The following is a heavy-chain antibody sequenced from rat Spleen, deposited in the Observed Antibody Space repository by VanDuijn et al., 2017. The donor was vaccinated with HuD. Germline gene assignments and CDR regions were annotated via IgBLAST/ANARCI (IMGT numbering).Heavy chain of an antibody. J-gene: IGHJ2*01. V-gene: IGHV5-25*01. CDR3: ARRHYGYTDYFDY. CDR2: ISTGGGNT. D-gene: IGHD1-9*01. Sequence: EVQLVESGGGLVQSGRSMKLSCAASGFTFSNYYMAWVRQAPTKGLEWVASISTGGGNTYYRDSVKGRFTISRDNAKSSLYLQMDSLRSEDTATYYCARRHYGYTDYFDYWGQGVMVTVSS. CDR1: GFTFSNYY.